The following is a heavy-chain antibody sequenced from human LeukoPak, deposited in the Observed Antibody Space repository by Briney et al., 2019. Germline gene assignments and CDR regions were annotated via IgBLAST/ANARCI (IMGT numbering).Heavy chain of an antibody. Sequence: ASVKVSCKASGYTFIGYYMHWVRQAPGQGLEWMGWINPNSGGTNYAQKFQGRVTMTRDTSISTAYMELSRLRSDDTAVYYCASGTDTAMVPHYMDVWGKGTTVTVSS. V-gene: IGHV1-2*02. CDR2: INPNSGGT. CDR3: ASGTDTAMVPHYMDV. CDR1: GYTFIGYY. J-gene: IGHJ6*03. D-gene: IGHD5-18*01.